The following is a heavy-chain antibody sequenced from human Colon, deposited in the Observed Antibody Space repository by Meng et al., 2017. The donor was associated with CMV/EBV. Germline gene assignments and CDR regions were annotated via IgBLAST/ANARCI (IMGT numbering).Heavy chain of an antibody. CDR3: ATEYCSGGSCLRYYFDY. CDR2: INPNSGGT. CDR1: GYTFTGYY. V-gene: IGHV1-2*02. Sequence: ASVQVSCKASGYTFTGYYMHWVRQAPGQGLEWMGWINPNSGGTNYAQKFQGRVTMTRDTSISTAYMELSRLRSDDTAVYYCATEYCSGGSCLRYYFDYWGQGTLVTVSS. D-gene: IGHD2-15*01. J-gene: IGHJ4*02.